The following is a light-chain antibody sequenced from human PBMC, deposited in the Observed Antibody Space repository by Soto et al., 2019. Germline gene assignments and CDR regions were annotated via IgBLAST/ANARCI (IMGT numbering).Light chain of an antibody. Sequence: VMTQSPATLSVSPEERATLSCRASQGVSSNFAWYQQKPGQAPRLLIYESSNRATGIPARFSGSGSGTDFTLTISCLEPEDFAVYYCQQRSNWPSFTFGPGAKVDNK. J-gene: IGKJ3*01. CDR3: QQRSNWPSFT. CDR2: ESS. V-gene: IGKV3D-11*01. CDR1: QGVSSN.